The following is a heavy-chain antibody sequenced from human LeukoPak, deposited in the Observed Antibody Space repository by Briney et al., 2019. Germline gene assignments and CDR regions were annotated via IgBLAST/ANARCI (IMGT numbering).Heavy chain of an antibody. V-gene: IGHV1-2*02. CDR3: ARLLAYCGGDCYSDPFDY. CDR1: GYTFTGYY. CDR2: INPNSGGT. D-gene: IGHD2-21*01. Sequence: ASVKVSCKASGYTFTGYYMHWVRQAPGQGLEWMGWINPNSGGTNYAQKFQGRVTMTGDTSISTAYMELSRLRSDDTAVYYCARLLAYCGGDCYSDPFDYWGQGTLVTVSS. J-gene: IGHJ4*02.